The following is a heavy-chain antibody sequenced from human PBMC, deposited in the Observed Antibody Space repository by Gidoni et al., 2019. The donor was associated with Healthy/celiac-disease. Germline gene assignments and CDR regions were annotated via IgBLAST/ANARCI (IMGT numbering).Heavy chain of an antibody. CDR1: GGSFGGYY. V-gene: IGHV4-34*01. CDR3: AKAKSRYYSSTSCYGLPEAFDI. CDR2: IYPSGST. D-gene: IGHD2-2*01. J-gene: IGHJ3*02. Sequence: QVQLQQWGAGLLKPSETLSLTCAVYGGSFGGYYWSWIRQPPGKGREWIHEIYPSGSTTYNPSLKIRVTISVDTSKTQFSRQLSSVTAADTAVYYCAKAKSRYYSSTSCYGLPEAFDIWGQGTMVTVAS.